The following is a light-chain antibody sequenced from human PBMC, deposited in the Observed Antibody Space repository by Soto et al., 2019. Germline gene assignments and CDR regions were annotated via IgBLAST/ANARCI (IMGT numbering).Light chain of an antibody. CDR3: QQSYNSPPIT. CDR2: DAS. CDR1: QSISSW. V-gene: IGKV1-5*01. J-gene: IGKJ5*01. Sequence: DIQMTQSPSTLSASVGDRVTITCRVSQSISSWLAWYQQKPGKAPKLLIYDASSLESGVPSRFSGSGSGTDFTLTISSLQPEDFATYYCQQSYNSPPITFGQGTRLEIK.